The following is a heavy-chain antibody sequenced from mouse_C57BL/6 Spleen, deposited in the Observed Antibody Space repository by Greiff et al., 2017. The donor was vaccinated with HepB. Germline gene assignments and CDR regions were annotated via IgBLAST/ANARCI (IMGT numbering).Heavy chain of an antibody. CDR1: GYTFTDYY. CDR2: INPNNGGT. V-gene: IGHV1-26*01. J-gene: IGHJ2*01. Sequence: EVQLQQSGPELVKPGASVKISCKASGYTFTDYYMNWVKQSHGKSLEWIGDINPNNGGTSYNQKFKGKATLTVDKSSSTAYMELRSLTSEDSAVYYCARWGHFDYWGQGTTLTVSS. CDR3: ARWGHFDY.